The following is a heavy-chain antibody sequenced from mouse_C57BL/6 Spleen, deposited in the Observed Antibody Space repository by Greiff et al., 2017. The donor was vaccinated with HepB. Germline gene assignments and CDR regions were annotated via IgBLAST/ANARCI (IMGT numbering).Heavy chain of an antibody. Sequence: VQLQQSGAELVRPGASVTLSCKASGYTFTDYEMHWVKQTPVHGLEWIGAIDPETGGTAYNQKFKGKAILTADKSSSTAYMELRSLTSEDSAVYYCTREGALPFAYWGQGTLVTVSA. V-gene: IGHV1-15*01. J-gene: IGHJ3*01. D-gene: IGHD3-1*01. CDR1: GYTFTDYE. CDR2: IDPETGGT. CDR3: TREGALPFAY.